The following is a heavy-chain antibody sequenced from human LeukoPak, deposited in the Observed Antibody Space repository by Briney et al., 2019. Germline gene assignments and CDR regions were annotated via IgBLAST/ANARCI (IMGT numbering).Heavy chain of an antibody. CDR2: ISAYNGNT. J-gene: IGHJ4*02. D-gene: IGHD3-22*01. CDR1: GYTFTSYG. CDR3: AREMHHSSGYYYVVEY. V-gene: IGHV1-18*01. Sequence: GASVKVSCKASGYTFTSYGISWVRQAPGQGLEWMGWISAYNGNTNYAQKLQGRVTMTTDTSTSTAYMELRSLRSDDTAVYYCAREMHHSSGYYYVVEYWGQGTLVTVSS.